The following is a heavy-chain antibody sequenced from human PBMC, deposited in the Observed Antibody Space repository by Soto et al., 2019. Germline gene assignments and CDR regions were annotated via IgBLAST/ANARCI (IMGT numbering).Heavy chain of an antibody. D-gene: IGHD3-9*01. CDR3: ARTVYDILTGYQKFDY. V-gene: IGHV4-59*01. Sequence: SETLSLTCTVSGGSISSYYWSWIRQPPGKGLEWIGYIYYSGSTNYNPSLKSRVTISVDTSKNQFSLKLSSVTAADTAVYYCARTVYDILTGYQKFDYWGQGTLVTVSS. CDR1: GGSISSYY. J-gene: IGHJ4*02. CDR2: IYYSGST.